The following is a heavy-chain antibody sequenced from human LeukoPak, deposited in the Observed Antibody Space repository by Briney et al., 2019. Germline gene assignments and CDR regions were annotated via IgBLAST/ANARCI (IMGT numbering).Heavy chain of an antibody. CDR3: ARAGHGFDY. CDR2: IYYSGST. Sequence: SETLSLTCAVYGGSFSGYYWSWIRQPPGKGLEWIGYIYYSGSTNYNPSLKSRVTISVDTSKNQFSLKLSSVTAADTAVYYCARAGHGFDYWGQGTLVTVSS. CDR1: GGSFSGYY. J-gene: IGHJ4*02. V-gene: IGHV4-59*12.